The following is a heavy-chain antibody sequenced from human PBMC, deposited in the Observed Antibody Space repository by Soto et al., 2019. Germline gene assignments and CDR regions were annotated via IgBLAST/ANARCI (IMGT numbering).Heavy chain of an antibody. Sequence: SLRLSCAASGFTFSSYGMHWVRQAPGKGLEWVAVISYDGSNKYYADSVKGRFTISRDNSKNTLYLQMNSLRAEDTAVYYCAKDRDKIAAAAGPPTYYYYYGMDVWGQGTTVTVSS. V-gene: IGHV3-30*18. J-gene: IGHJ6*02. D-gene: IGHD6-13*01. CDR2: ISYDGSNK. CDR1: GFTFSSYG. CDR3: AKDRDKIAAAAGPPTYYYYYGMDV.